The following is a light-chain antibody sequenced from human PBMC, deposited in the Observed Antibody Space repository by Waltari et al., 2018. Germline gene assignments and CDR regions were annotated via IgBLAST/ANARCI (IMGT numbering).Light chain of an antibody. CDR1: QHTAGY. J-gene: IGKJ4*01. CDR2: AAS. Sequence: AIRMTQSPSSFPASTGDRVTITCRASQHTAGYLAWYQQKPGNAPKLLIYAASTLQSGVPSRFSGSGSGTDFTLTISCLQSEDFATYYCQQYYSDPLTFGGGTKVEIK. V-gene: IGKV1-8*01. CDR3: QQYYSDPLT.